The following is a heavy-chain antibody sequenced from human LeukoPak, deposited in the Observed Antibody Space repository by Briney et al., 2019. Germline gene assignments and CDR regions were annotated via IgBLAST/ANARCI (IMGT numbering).Heavy chain of an antibody. CDR1: GYTFTSYS. V-gene: IGHV1-18*01. D-gene: IGHD2-15*01. J-gene: IGHJ6*03. Sequence: GASVKVSSKPSGYTFTSYSISGVRQIPGQGLVWMGWISAYTGNPNYAQNFQGKVTMTTDTSTRTAYVDLRSLRSDDTAVYYCARDYRSLVVVPSRSSDFYYYYYMDVWGKGTTVTVSS. CDR2: ISAYTGNP. CDR3: ARDYRSLVVVPSRSSDFYYYYYMDV.